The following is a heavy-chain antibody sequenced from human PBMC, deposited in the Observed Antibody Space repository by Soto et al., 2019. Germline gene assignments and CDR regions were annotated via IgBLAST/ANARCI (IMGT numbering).Heavy chain of an antibody. CDR2: IIPIFGTA. J-gene: IGHJ4*02. D-gene: IGHD1-26*01. Sequence: QVQLVQSGAEVKKPGSSVKVSCKASGGTFSSYAVSWVRQAPGQGLEWMGGIIPIFGTANYAQKVQGRVTITADKSSSTAYMELISLRSEGTTVYYCASPSSGSSLPPFDYWGQGTLVTVSS. CDR1: GGTFSSYA. V-gene: IGHV1-69*06. CDR3: ASPSSGSSLPPFDY.